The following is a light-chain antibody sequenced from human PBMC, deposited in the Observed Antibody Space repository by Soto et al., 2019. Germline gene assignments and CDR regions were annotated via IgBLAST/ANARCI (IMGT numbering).Light chain of an antibody. CDR2: GAS. Sequence: EIVITQSPATLSVSPGGRATLSCRASQSISDTLAWYQQKPGQAPRLLIHGASTRAPGFPARFSGSGSGTDFTLTISSLQSEDFAVYYCQQYNDRPGTFGQGTKVDIK. J-gene: IGKJ1*01. CDR1: QSISDT. V-gene: IGKV3-15*01. CDR3: QQYNDRPGT.